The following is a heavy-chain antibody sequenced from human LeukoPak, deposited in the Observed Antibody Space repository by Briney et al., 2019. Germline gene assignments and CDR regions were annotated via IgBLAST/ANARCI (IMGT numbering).Heavy chain of an antibody. Sequence: GASVKVSCKASGYTFTSYGISWVRQAPGQGLEWMGWISAYNGNTNYAQKLQGRVTMTTDTSTSTAYMELRSLRSDDTAVYYCARDRYESFRYYGMDVWGQGTTVTVSS. CDR2: ISAYNGNT. CDR3: ARDRYESFRYYGMDV. V-gene: IGHV1-18*01. J-gene: IGHJ6*02. CDR1: GYTFTSYG. D-gene: IGHD3-16*02.